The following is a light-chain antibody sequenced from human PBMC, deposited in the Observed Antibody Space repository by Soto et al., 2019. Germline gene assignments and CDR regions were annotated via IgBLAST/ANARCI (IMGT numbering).Light chain of an antibody. Sequence: QSALTQPASVSGSPGQSITISCTGTSSDVGGYNHVSWYQHHPGKAPKLMIYEVSNRPSGVSNRFSGSKSRYTASLTISGLQAEDEADYYCNSHTSSGFRVFGTGTKLTVL. CDR1: SSDVGGYNH. V-gene: IGLV2-14*01. CDR2: EVS. J-gene: IGLJ1*01. CDR3: NSHTSSGFRV.